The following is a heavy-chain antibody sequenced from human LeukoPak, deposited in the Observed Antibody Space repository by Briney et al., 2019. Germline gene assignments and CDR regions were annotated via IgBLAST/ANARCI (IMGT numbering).Heavy chain of an antibody. V-gene: IGHV3-72*01. CDR3: ASVGRTSSFDS. J-gene: IGHJ4*02. D-gene: IGHD2-15*01. Sequence: GGSLRLSCAVCGFTFRDHYMDWVRQAPGKGLEWVARSRNKANSYTTEYAASVRGRFTISRDDSQSSLHLQMNSLKTDDTAVYYCASVGRTSSFDSWGQGTLVTVSS. CDR2: SRNKANSYTT. CDR1: GFTFRDHY.